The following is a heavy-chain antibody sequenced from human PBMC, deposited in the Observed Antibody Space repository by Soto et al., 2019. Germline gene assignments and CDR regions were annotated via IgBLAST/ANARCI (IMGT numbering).Heavy chain of an antibody. Sequence: RASVKVSCKASGNSFTTYYMHWVRQDPGQGLEWMGIINPSGGRTTYAQKFQGRVTMTRDTSTSTFHMELSSLTTEDTAVYFCAKSSSGLRDYFDSWGRGTLVTVSS. CDR3: AKSSSGLRDYFDS. D-gene: IGHD3-10*01. CDR2: INPSGGRT. J-gene: IGHJ4*02. CDR1: GNSFTTYY. V-gene: IGHV1-46*01.